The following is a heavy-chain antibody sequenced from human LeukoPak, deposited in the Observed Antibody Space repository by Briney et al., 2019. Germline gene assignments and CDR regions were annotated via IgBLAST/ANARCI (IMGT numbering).Heavy chain of an antibody. CDR3: ARDNPIPVAGMNDAFDI. V-gene: IGHV1-3*01. Sequence: ASVKVSCKASGYTFTNYAIHWVRQAPGQRLEWMGWTNASNGNTKYSQKFQDRVTLTRDTSASTAYMELSSLRSEDTAVYYCARDNPIPVAGMNDAFDIWGQGTMVTVSS. D-gene: IGHD6-19*01. J-gene: IGHJ3*02. CDR2: TNASNGNT. CDR1: GYTFTNYA.